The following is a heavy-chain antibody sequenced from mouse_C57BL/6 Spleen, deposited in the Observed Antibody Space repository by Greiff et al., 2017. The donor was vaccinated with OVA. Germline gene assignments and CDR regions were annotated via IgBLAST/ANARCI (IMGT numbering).Heavy chain of an antibody. V-gene: IGHV1-26*01. CDR3: AYYYGSVYYFDY. CDR2: INPNNGGT. D-gene: IGHD1-1*01. Sequence: VQLQQSGPELVKPGASVKISCKASGYTFTDYYMNWVKQSHGKSLEWIGDINPNNGGTSYNQKFKGKATLTVDKSSSTAYMQLSSLTSEDSAVYYCAYYYGSVYYFDYWGQGTTLTVSS. J-gene: IGHJ2*01. CDR1: GYTFTDYY.